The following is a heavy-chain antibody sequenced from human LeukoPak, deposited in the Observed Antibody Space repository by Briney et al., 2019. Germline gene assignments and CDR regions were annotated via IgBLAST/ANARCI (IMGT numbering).Heavy chain of an antibody. CDR3: AREKGDFWSGYYIDY. CDR1: GGSISSGSYY. J-gene: IGHJ4*02. D-gene: IGHD3-3*01. V-gene: IGHV4-61*02. CDR2: IYTSGST. Sequence: SQTLSLTCTASGGSISSGSYYWSWIRQPAGKGLEWIGRIYTSGSTNYNPSLKSRVTISVDTSKNQFSLKLSSVTAADTAVYYCAREKGDFWSGYYIDYWGQGTLVTVSS.